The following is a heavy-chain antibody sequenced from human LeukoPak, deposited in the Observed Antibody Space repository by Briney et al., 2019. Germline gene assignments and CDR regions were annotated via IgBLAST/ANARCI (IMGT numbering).Heavy chain of an antibody. D-gene: IGHD4-17*01. CDR1: GGSFSGYY. Sequence: SETLSLTCAVYGGSFSGYYWSWIRQPPGKGLEWIGEINHSGSTNYNPSLKSRVTISVDASKNQFSLKLSSVTAADTAVYYCARGGGDYSYFDYWGQGTLVTVSS. CDR3: ARGGGDYSYFDY. V-gene: IGHV4-34*01. J-gene: IGHJ4*02. CDR2: INHSGST.